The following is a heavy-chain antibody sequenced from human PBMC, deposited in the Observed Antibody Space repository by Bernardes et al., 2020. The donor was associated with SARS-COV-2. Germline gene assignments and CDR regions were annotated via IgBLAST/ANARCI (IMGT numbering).Heavy chain of an antibody. CDR2: IKRDGSEK. J-gene: IGHJ4*02. CDR3: ARDRGYGCFDF. CDR1: GFTFSSYW. Sequence: GGSLRLSCAASGFTFSSYWMAWVRQAPGKGLEWVANIKRDGSEKYYVDSVKGRFTISRDNAKNSLYLQMNSLRAEDTAVYYCARDRGYGCFDFWGQGTLVTVSS. V-gene: IGHV3-7*01. D-gene: IGHD5-12*01.